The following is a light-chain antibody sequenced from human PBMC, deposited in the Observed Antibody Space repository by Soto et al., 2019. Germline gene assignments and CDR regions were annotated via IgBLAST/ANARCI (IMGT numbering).Light chain of an antibody. CDR1: TGAVTSAYY. Sequence: QAVVTQEPSLTVSPGGTVTLTCASSTGAVTSAYYPNWFQQKPGQAPRALIYSTSNKQSWTPARFSGSLLGGKAALTLSGVQPEDEAEYYCLLYHGGAKLWVFGGGTKLNVL. J-gene: IGLJ3*02. V-gene: IGLV7-43*01. CDR3: LLYHGGAKLWV. CDR2: STS.